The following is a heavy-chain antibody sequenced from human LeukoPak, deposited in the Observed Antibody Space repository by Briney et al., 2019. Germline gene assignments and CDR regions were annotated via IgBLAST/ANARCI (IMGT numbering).Heavy chain of an antibody. Sequence: PGRSLRLSCAASGFTFSSYGMHWVRQAPGKGLEWVAVIWYDGGNKYYADSVKGRFTISRDNSMNTLDLQMNSLRAEDTAVYYCARDRGSYRNFDWFDPWGQGTLVTVSS. CDR1: GFTFSSYG. V-gene: IGHV3-33*01. D-gene: IGHD1-26*01. CDR3: ARDRGSYRNFDWFDP. CDR2: IWYDGGNK. J-gene: IGHJ5*02.